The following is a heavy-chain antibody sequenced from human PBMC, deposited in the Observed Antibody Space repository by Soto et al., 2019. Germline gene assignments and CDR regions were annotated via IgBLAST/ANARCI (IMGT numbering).Heavy chain of an antibody. Sequence: QVQLVESGGGVVQPGRSLRLSCAASGFTFSSYAMHWVRQAPGKGLEWVAVISYDGSNKYYAGSVKGRFTISRDNSKNTLYLQMNSLRAEDTAVYYCARERAIAAAVDYWGQGTLVTVSS. D-gene: IGHD6-13*01. V-gene: IGHV3-30-3*01. J-gene: IGHJ4*02. CDR2: ISYDGSNK. CDR3: ARERAIAAAVDY. CDR1: GFTFSSYA.